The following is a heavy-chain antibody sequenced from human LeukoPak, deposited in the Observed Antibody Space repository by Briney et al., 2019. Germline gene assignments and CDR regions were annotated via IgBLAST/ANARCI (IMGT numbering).Heavy chain of an antibody. CDR1: GLPFSTFW. D-gene: IGHD3-22*01. CDR3: AKDLGYYDSSGYYYVGYFDY. Sequence: QAGGSLRLSCEASGLPFSTFWMIWVRQPPGKGLEWVSAISGSGGSTYYADSVKGRFTISRDNSKNTLYLQMNSLRAEDTAVYYCAKDLGYYDSSGYYYVGYFDYWGQGTLVTVSS. J-gene: IGHJ4*02. V-gene: IGHV3-23*01. CDR2: ISGSGGST.